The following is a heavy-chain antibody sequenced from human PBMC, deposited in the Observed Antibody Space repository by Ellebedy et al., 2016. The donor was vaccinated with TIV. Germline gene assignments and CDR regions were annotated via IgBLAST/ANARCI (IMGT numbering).Heavy chain of an antibody. Sequence: GESLKIPCAASGFSLTGSDLHWVRPPAGKGLEWVSASGAAGDTYYPDSVRGRFTISRESAKNSFYLQMNSLTAGDTAVYYCARGGPGGDNWFFGLWGRGTRVTVSS. V-gene: IGHV3-13*01. CDR2: SGAAGDT. CDR1: GFSLTGSD. J-gene: IGHJ2*01. CDR3: ARGGPGGDNWFFGL. D-gene: IGHD3-10*01.